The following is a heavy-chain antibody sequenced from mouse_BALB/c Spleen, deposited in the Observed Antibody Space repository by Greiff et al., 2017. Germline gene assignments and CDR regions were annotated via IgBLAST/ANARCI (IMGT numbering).Heavy chain of an antibody. Sequence: EVQRVESGGGLVKPGGSLKLSCAASGFTFSSYAMSWVRQSPGKRLEWVAEISRGGSYTYYPDTVTGRFTISRDNAKNTLYLEMSSLRSEDTAMYYCARDIYYGNYVDYWGQGTSVTVSS. V-gene: IGHV5-9-4*01. CDR1: GFTFSSYA. CDR2: ISRGGSYT. J-gene: IGHJ4*01. CDR3: ARDIYYGNYVDY. D-gene: IGHD2-1*01.